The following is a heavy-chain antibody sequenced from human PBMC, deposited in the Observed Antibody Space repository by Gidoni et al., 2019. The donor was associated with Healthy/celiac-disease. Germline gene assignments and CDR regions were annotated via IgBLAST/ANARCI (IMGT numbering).Heavy chain of an antibody. CDR2: IYTSGST. CDR1: GGSISSGSYY. Sequence: QVQLQESGPGLVKPSQTLSLTCTVSGGSISSGSYYWSWIRQPAGKGLEWIGRIYTSGSTNYNPSLKSRVTMSVDTSKNQFSLKLSSVTAADTAVYYCARGGGWLQFDYWGQGTLVTVSS. CDR3: ARGGGWLQFDY. D-gene: IGHD5-12*01. J-gene: IGHJ4*02. V-gene: IGHV4-61*02.